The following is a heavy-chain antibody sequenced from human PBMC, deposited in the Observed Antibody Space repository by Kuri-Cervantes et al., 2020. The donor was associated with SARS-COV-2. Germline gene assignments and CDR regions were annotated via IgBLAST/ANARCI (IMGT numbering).Heavy chain of an antibody. J-gene: IGHJ4*02. Sequence: SETLSLTCTVSGGSISSYYWSWIRQPAGKGLEWIGYIYTSGSTNYSPSLKSRVTISVDTSNNQVSLKLRSLTAADTAVYYCGRVSWLQMWHRYSDSWGQGTLVTVSS. V-gene: IGHV4-4*09. CDR2: IYTSGST. D-gene: IGHD5-24*01. CDR1: GGSISSYY. CDR3: GRVSWLQMWHRYSDS.